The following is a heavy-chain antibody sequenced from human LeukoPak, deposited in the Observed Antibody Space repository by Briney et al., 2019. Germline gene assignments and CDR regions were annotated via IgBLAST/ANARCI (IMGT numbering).Heavy chain of an antibody. CDR3: ARVGWCGETPSIGWFDP. CDR2: INAGNGNA. D-gene: IGHD3-10*01. CDR1: GYTFTSYA. Sequence: ASVKVSCKASGYTFTSYAMHWVRQAPGQRLEWMGWINAGNGNAKYSQKFQGRVTITRDTSASTAYMELSSLRSEDTAVYYCARVGWCGETPSIGWFDPWGQGTLVTVSS. J-gene: IGHJ5*02. V-gene: IGHV1-3*01.